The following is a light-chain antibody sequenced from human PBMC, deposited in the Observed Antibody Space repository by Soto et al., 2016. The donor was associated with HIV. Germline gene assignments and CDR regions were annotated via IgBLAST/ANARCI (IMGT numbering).Light chain of an antibody. Sequence: DIQMTQSPSSLSLSIGDRVSITCRASQSISTYLHWYQQKPGRAPKLLIYDASSLQSGVPSRFSGRGSGTDFTLTISDLQHEDLATYYCQRSSRTPRTFGQGTKVGN. CDR3: QRSSRTPRT. CDR1: QSISTY. J-gene: IGKJ1*01. CDR2: DAS. V-gene: IGKV1-39*01.